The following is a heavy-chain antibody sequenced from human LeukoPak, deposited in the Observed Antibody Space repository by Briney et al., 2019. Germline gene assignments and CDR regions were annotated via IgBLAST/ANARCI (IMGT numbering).Heavy chain of an antibody. Sequence: SETLSLTCRVSGASINSGSNYWGWIRQPPGKTLEWIGSIYSSGSTYYNPSLKSRVIIMIDTPKNQFSLKLSSVTAAVTAVYYCARGSGRQDYYYYYMDVWGKGTTVTVSS. V-gene: IGHV4-39*07. CDR1: GASINSGSNY. CDR2: IYSSGST. CDR3: ARGSGRQDYYYYYMDV. D-gene: IGHD2-15*01. J-gene: IGHJ6*03.